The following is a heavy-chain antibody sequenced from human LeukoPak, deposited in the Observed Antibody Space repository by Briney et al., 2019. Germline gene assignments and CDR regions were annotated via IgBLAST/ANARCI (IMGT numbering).Heavy chain of an antibody. D-gene: IGHD3-3*01. V-gene: IGHV1-8*03. J-gene: IGHJ5*02. Sequence: GASVKVSCKASGYTFTSYDINWVRQATGQGLEWMGWMNPNSGNTGYAQKFQGRVTITRNTSISTAYMELSSLRSEDTAVYYCARGRSYDFWSGYSGWFDPWGQGTLVTVSS. CDR2: MNPNSGNT. CDR1: GYTFTSYD. CDR3: ARGRSYDFWSGYSGWFDP.